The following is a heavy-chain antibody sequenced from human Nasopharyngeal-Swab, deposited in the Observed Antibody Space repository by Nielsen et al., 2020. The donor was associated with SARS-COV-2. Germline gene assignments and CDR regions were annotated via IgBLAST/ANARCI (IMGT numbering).Heavy chain of an antibody. CDR2: IIPIFGTA. J-gene: IGHJ3*02. CDR3: ARAIDYDSSGYVLQKDAFDI. CDR1: GGTFSSYA. Sequence: SVKVSCKASGGTFSSYAISWVRQAPGQGLEWMGGIIPIFGTANYAQKFQGRVTITADESTSTAYMELSSLRSEDTAVYYCARAIDYDSSGYVLQKDAFDIWGQGTMVTVPS. D-gene: IGHD3-22*01. V-gene: IGHV1-69*13.